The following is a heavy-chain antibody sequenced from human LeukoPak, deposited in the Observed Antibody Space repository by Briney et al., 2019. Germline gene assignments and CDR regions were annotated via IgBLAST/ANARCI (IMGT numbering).Heavy chain of an antibody. V-gene: IGHV4-34*01. J-gene: IGHJ4*02. CDR2: INHSGST. CDR1: GGSFSGYY. D-gene: IGHD6-13*01. CDR3: ASRRSGAAAGTSH. Sequence: SETLSLTCAVYGGSFSGYYWSWSRQPPGKGLEWIGEINHSGSTNYNPSLKSRVTISVDTSKNQFSLKLSSVTAADTAVYYCASRRSGAAAGTSHWGQGTLVTVSS.